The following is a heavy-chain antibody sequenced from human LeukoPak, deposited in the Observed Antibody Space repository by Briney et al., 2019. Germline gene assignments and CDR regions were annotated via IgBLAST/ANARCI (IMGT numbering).Heavy chain of an antibody. CDR3: ARASATYYYDSSGFNWFDP. Sequence: SETLSLTCTVSGGSISSYYWSWIRQPAGKGLEWIGRIYTSGSTNYNPSLKSRVTMSVDTSKNQFSLKLSSVTAADTAVYYCARASATYYYDSSGFNWFDPWGQGTLVTVSS. J-gene: IGHJ5*02. CDR1: GGSISSYY. CDR2: IYTSGST. V-gene: IGHV4-4*07. D-gene: IGHD3-22*01.